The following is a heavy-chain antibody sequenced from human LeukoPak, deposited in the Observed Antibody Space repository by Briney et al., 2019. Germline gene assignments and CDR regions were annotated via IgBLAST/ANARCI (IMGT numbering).Heavy chain of an antibody. J-gene: IGHJ4*02. CDR1: GGSISSYY. CDR3: ARTRPGTGYFFDS. CDR2: IYNSGST. Sequence: SETLSLTCTVSGGSISSYYWSWIRQPPGKGLEWIGNIYNSGSTYFNPSLKSRVTMSIDTSKNQFSLNLASVTAADTAVYYCARTRPGTGYFFDSWGRGTLVTVSS. D-gene: IGHD6-19*01. V-gene: IGHV4-59*08.